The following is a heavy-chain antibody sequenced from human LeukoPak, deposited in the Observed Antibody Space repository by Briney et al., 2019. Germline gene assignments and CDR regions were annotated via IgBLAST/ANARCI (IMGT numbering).Heavy chain of an antibody. CDR1: GFTFSRYW. CDR2: IGDDGSTT. J-gene: IGHJ5*02. Sequence: GGSLRLSCAASGFTFSRYWMHWVRQAPGKGLVWVSRIGDDGSTTAYADSVKGRFTISRDNAKNTLYLQMNSLRAEDTAVYYCAGASRGNWFDPWGQGTLVTVSS. D-gene: IGHD3-10*01. V-gene: IGHV3-74*01. CDR3: AGASRGNWFDP.